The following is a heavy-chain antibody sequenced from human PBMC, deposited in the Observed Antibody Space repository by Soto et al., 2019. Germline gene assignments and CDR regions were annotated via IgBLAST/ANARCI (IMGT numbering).Heavy chain of an antibody. V-gene: IGHV4-59*01. D-gene: IGHD1-7*01. Sequence: QPPGKGLEWIGYIYYSGSTNYNPSLKSRVTISVDTSKNQFSLKLSSVTAADTAVYYCARSPYNWNYSWFDPWGQGTLVTVSS. CDR2: IYYSGST. J-gene: IGHJ5*02. CDR3: ARSPYNWNYSWFDP.